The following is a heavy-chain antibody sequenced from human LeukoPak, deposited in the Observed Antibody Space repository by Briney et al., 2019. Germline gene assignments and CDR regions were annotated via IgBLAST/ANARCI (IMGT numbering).Heavy chain of an antibody. V-gene: IGHV3-30*03. CDR2: VLYDGTTK. J-gene: IGHJ5*02. CDR3: ARAGGPNWPDVNWFGP. Sequence: GRSLGLSCAASGFTFSSYVMHWVRQAPGRGLEWVADVLYDGTTKHYADSVKGRFTISRDNSKNTLYLQMNSLRLEDTAVYYCARAGGPNWPDVNWFGPWGQGTLVTVSS. D-gene: IGHD1-1*01. CDR1: GFTFSSYV.